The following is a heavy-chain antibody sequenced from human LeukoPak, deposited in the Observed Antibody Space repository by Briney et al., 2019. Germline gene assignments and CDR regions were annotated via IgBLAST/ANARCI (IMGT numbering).Heavy chain of an antibody. CDR2: IHPGAGST. J-gene: IGHJ4*02. CDR1: GYTFTNYY. D-gene: IGHD1-26*01. CDR3: AREVGATDY. Sequence: ASVKVSCKASGYTFTNYYIHWVRQAPGQGLEWMGVIHPGAGSTTCAQKFQGRVSMTRDPPTSTVYMELTSLRSEDTAMYYCAREVGATDYWGQGTLVTVSS. V-gene: IGHV1-46*01.